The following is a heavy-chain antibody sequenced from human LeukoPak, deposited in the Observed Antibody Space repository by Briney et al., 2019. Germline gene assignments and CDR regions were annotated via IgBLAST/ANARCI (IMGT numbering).Heavy chain of an antibody. CDR2: MNPNSGNT. J-gene: IGHJ4*02. CDR1: GYTFTSYD. V-gene: IGHV1-8*01. D-gene: IGHD1-26*01. CDR3: ARVVGATNYFDY. Sequence: GASVKVSCKASGYTFTSYDINWVRQATGQGLEWMGWMNPNSGNTGYAQKFQGRVTMTRNTSISTAYMELSSLRSEDTAVYYCARVVGATNYFDYWGQGTLVTVSS.